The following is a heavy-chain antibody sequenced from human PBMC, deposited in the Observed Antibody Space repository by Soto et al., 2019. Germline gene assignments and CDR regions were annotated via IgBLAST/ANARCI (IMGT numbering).Heavy chain of an antibody. J-gene: IGHJ5*02. CDR1: GFIVSSHY. CDR2: IYSGGST. CDR3: ARHDWFDP. V-gene: IGHV3-53*01. Sequence: EVPLVESGGGLIQPGGSLRLSCAVSGFIVSSHYMSWVRQAPGKGLEWVSVIYSGGSTYYADSVKGRFTISRDNSKNTLYLQMNSLRAEDTAVYYCARHDWFDPWGQGTLVTVSS.